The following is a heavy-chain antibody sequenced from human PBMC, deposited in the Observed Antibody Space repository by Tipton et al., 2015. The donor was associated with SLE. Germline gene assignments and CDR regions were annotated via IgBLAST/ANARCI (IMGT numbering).Heavy chain of an antibody. D-gene: IGHD1-1*01. CDR1: GASISSGGYA. CDR3: ARVPGLERSYFYYYYMDV. J-gene: IGHJ6*03. V-gene: IGHV4-30-2*01. CDR2: IYHTESS. Sequence: LRLSCAVSGASISSGGYAWSWIRQPPGKGLEWIGDIYHTESSYYNPSLKSRVVISIDRSNNEFSLRLSSVTAADTAVYYCARVPGLERSYFYYYYMDVWGKGTTVTVSS.